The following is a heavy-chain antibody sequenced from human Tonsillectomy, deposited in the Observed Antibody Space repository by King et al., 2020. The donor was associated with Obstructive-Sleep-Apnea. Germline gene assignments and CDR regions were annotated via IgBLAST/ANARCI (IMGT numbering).Heavy chain of an antibody. J-gene: IGHJ4*02. Sequence: VQLVQSGAEVKKPGESLRISCKASGYTFGTYWIGWVRQMPGKGLEWMGRVDPSDSDTDYSPSVRGHVTISVDKSTTTAYLHWSTLEASDTAMYYCARLGSSWWTFDFWGQGTLVTVSS. D-gene: IGHD6-19*01. CDR2: VDPSDSDT. V-gene: IGHV5-10-1*03. CDR3: ARLGSSWWTFDF. CDR1: GYTFGTYW.